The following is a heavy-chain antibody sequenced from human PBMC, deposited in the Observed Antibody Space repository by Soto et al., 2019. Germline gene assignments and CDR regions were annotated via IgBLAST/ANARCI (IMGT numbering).Heavy chain of an antibody. CDR1: GYTFTSYG. D-gene: IGHD4-17*01. V-gene: IGHV1-18*01. CDR3: ARDPPMTTVTPPYFDY. J-gene: IGHJ4*02. CDR2: ISAYNGNT. Sequence: ASVKVSCKASGYTFTSYGISWVRQAPGQGLEWMGWISAYNGNTNYAQKLQGRVTMTTDTSTSTAYMELRSLRSDDTAVYYCARDPPMTTVTPPYFDYWGQGTLVTVSS.